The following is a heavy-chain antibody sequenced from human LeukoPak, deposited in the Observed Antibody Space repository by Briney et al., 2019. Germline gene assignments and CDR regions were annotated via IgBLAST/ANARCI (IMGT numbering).Heavy chain of an antibody. CDR2: IYHSGST. CDR1: GYSISNGYY. D-gene: IGHD3-22*01. Sequence: PSETLSLTCTVSGYSISNGYYWGWIRQPPGKGLEWIGTIYHSGSTYYNPSLKSRVTISIDASKNQFSLNLSSVTAADTAVYYCARVYDSPSRLHYYMDVWGKGTTVTVSS. J-gene: IGHJ6*03. V-gene: IGHV4-38-2*02. CDR3: ARVYDSPSRLHYYMDV.